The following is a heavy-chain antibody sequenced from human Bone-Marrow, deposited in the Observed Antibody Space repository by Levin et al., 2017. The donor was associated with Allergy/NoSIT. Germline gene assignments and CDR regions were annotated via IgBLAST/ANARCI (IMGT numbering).Heavy chain of an antibody. V-gene: IGHV4-39*01. CDR1: GGSISSSSYY. J-gene: IGHJ4*02. CDR3: ARHGSFSGWYFDY. D-gene: IGHD6-19*01. Sequence: SETLSLTCTVSGGSISSSSYYWGWIRQPPGRDLEWIASIYYSGYTYYNASFKSRITISVDTSKNQFSLKLTSVTAPDTAMYYCARHGSFSGWYFDYGGQGTLVTVPS. CDR2: IYYSGYT.